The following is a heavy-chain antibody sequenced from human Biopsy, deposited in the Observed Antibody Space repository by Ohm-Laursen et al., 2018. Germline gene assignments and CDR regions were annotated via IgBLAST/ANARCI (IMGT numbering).Heavy chain of an antibody. V-gene: IGHV3-74*01. CDR3: ARDGEAKYCKHGVCPSDF. CDR2: INSDGSST. Sequence: GSLRLSCAASEFIFSRFWMYWVRQAPGKGLVWVSRINSDGSSTNYADAVKGRFTISRDNAKNTVFLQMNSLRAEDTAVYYCARDGEAKYCKHGVCPSDFWGQGTLVIVSS. D-gene: IGHD2-8*01. J-gene: IGHJ4*02. CDR1: EFIFSRFW.